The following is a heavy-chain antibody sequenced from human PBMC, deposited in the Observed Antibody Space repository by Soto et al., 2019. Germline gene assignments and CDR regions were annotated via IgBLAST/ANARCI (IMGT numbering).Heavy chain of an antibody. D-gene: IGHD5-12*01. V-gene: IGHV4-4*02. J-gene: IGHJ2*01. CDR1: GGSISSSNW. CDR2: IYHSGST. Sequence: QVQLQESGPGLVKPSVTLSLTCAVSGGSISSSNWWSWVRQPPGKGLEWIGEIYHSGSTNYNPSLKSRVTISVDKSKNQFPLKLSSVTAADTAVYYCARVPYSEVATIDWYFDLWGRGTLVTVSS. CDR3: ARVPYSEVATIDWYFDL.